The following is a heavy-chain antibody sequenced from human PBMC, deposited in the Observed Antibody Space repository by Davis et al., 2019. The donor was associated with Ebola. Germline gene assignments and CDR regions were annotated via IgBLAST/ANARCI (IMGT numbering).Heavy chain of an antibody. CDR2: ISAYNGNT. J-gene: IGHJ6*02. D-gene: IGHD3-9*01. CDR1: GGTFSSYA. CDR3: ARDQLRPTDYYGMDV. Sequence: ASVKVSCKASGGTFSSYAISWVRQAPGQGLEWMGWISAYNGNTKYAQKLQGRVMMTTDTSTSTAYMELRSLRSDDTAVYFCARDQLRPTDYYGMDVWGQGTMVTVSS. V-gene: IGHV1-18*01.